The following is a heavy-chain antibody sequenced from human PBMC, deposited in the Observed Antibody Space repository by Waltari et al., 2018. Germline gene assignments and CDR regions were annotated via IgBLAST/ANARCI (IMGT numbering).Heavy chain of an antibody. CDR2: ISNTGNTI. J-gene: IGHJ4*02. D-gene: IGHD4-4*01. Sequence: QVQLVESGGALVKPGGSLRLSCTASGFTFSDYYMTWVRQAPGKGLGGIAYISNTGNTIYSAESVRGRFFISRDNAQNSLFLQMNSLSAEDTAVYYCAREYGLRGTTLTTGYWGQGTLVTVSS. V-gene: IGHV3-11*01. CDR3: AREYGLRGTTLTTGY. CDR1: GFTFSDYY.